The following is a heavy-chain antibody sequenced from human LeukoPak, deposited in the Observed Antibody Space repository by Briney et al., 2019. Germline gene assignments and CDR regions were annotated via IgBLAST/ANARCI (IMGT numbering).Heavy chain of an antibody. CDR3: ARDGVPYSYGLFDY. V-gene: IGHV4-59*01. Sequence: PSETLSLTCTVSGGSISSYYWSWIRQPPGKGLEWIGYIYYSGSTNYNPSLKSRVTISVDTSKNQFSLKLSSVTAADTAVYYCARDGVPYSYGLFDYWGQGTLVTVSS. CDR1: GGSISSYY. J-gene: IGHJ4*02. CDR2: IYYSGST. D-gene: IGHD5-18*01.